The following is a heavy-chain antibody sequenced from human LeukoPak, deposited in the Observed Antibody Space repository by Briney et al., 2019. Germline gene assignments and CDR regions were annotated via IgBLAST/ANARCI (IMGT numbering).Heavy chain of an antibody. D-gene: IGHD3-3*01. CDR3: AREDRPSIFGVVPSANGMDV. V-gene: IGHV1-46*01. CDR2: INPGGGST. Sequence: ASVKVSCKASGYTFTSYYMHWVRQAPGQGLEWMGIINPGGGSTSYAQKFQGRVTMTRDTSTSTVYMELSSLRSEDTAVYYCAREDRPSIFGVVPSANGMDVWGQGTTVTVSS. J-gene: IGHJ6*02. CDR1: GYTFTSYY.